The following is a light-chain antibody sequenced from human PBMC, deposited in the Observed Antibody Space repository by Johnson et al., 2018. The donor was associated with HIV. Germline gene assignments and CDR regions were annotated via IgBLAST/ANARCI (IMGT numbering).Light chain of an antibody. V-gene: IGLV3-16*01. Sequence: VLTQPPSVSVSLGQMARITCSGEALPKKYAYWYQQKPGQFPVLVLYKDSERPSGIPERFSGSSSGTIVTLTISGVQAEDEADYYCLSADSSGIPYVFGTGTKVTVL. CDR3: LSADSSGIPYV. J-gene: IGLJ1*01. CDR2: KDS. CDR1: ALPKKY.